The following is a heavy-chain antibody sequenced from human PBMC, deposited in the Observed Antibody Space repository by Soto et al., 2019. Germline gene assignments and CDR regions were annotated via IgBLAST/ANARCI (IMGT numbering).Heavy chain of an antibody. CDR2: IWYDGSNK. CDR3: ARSPGYSYGYDWFDP. Sequence: PGGSLRLSCAASGFTFSIYGMHWFRQAPGKGLEWVAVIWYDGSNKYYADSVKGRFTISRDNSKNTLYLQMNSLRAEDTAVYYCARSPGYSYGYDWFDPWGQGTLVTVSS. V-gene: IGHV3-33*01. D-gene: IGHD5-18*01. CDR1: GFTFSIYG. J-gene: IGHJ5*02.